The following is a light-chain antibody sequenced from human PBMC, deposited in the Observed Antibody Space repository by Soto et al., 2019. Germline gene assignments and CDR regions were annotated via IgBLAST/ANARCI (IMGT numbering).Light chain of an antibody. CDR2: LGS. CDR3: VQVPQTLGYT. V-gene: IGKV2-28*01. J-gene: IGKJ2*01. Sequence: DIVMTQSPLSLPVTPGEPASISCRSSQSLLHSNGYNYLDWYLQKPGQSPQLLIYLGSNRASGVPDRFSGSGSGTDFTLKISRVEAEDVGVYYCVQVPQTLGYTFGQGTKLEIK. CDR1: QSLLHSNGYNY.